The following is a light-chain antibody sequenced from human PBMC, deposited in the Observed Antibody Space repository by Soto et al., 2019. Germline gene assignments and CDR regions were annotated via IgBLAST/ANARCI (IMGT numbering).Light chain of an antibody. V-gene: IGKV1-27*01. CDR2: AAS. J-gene: IGKJ3*01. CDR1: QGIRNY. CDR3: QKYSSVPV. Sequence: DIPMTQSPTSLSASVGDRVTITCRASQGIRNYVAWYQQIPGKAPKLLIYAASTLQSGVPSRFSGSGSGTDFTLTINGLQPEYVATYSCQKYSSVPVFGPGTKVEIK.